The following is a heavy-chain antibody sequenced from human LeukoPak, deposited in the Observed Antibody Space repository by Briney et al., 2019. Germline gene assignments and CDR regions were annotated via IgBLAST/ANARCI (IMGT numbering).Heavy chain of an antibody. J-gene: IGHJ4*02. D-gene: IGHD6-13*01. CDR1: GGSFSGYY. CDR3: ARGSENAAAGTGYYFDF. CDR2: INHTGST. Sequence: SETLSLTCAVYGGSFSGYYWSWIRQLPGKGLEWIGEINHTGSTNCNPSLKSRVTISVDTSKNQFSLRLSSVTAADTAVYYCARGSENAAAGTGYYFDFWGQGTLVTASS. V-gene: IGHV4-34*01.